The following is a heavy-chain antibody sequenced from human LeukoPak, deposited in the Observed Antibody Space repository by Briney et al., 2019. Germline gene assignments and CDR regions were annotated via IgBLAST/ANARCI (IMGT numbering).Heavy chain of an antibody. V-gene: IGHV3-48*04. CDR3: ARGGLYYYGSGSYGY. CDR2: ISSSSSTI. CDR1: GFTFSSYS. Sequence: GGSLGLSCAASGFTFSSYSMNWVRQDPGKGLEWVSYISSSSSTIYYADSVKGRFTISRDNAKNYLYLQMNSLRAEDTAVYYCARGGLYYYGSGSYGYWGQGTLVTVSS. J-gene: IGHJ4*02. D-gene: IGHD3-10*01.